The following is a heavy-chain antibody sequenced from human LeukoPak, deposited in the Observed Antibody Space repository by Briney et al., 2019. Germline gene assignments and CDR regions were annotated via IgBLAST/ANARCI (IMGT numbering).Heavy chain of an antibody. Sequence: ASVKVSCKASGGTFTNYAINWVRQAPGQGLEWMGRIIPILDVTNYAQKFQGRVTITADQSTSAAYMELSSLRSEDTAVYYCARGGGVDILTGFQYWGQGTLVTVSS. J-gene: IGHJ4*02. CDR2: IIPILDVT. CDR1: GGTFTNYA. CDR3: ARGGGVDILTGFQY. V-gene: IGHV1-69*04. D-gene: IGHD3-9*01.